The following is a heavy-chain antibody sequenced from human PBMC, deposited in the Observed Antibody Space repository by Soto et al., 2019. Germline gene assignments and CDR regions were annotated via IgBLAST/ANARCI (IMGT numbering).Heavy chain of an antibody. V-gene: IGHV3-73*01. D-gene: IGHD6-19*01. J-gene: IGHJ4*02. Sequence: GGSLRLSCAASGFTFGGSAMPWVRQASGKGLEWVGHIRSKTNSYATAYAESVKGRFTISRDDSMNTAYLQMNSLKTEDTAVYFCTRQTDAVQWLVVPTDYNFDYWGQGTLVTVSS. CDR1: GFTFGGSA. CDR2: IRSKTNSYAT. CDR3: TRQTDAVQWLVVPTDYNFDY.